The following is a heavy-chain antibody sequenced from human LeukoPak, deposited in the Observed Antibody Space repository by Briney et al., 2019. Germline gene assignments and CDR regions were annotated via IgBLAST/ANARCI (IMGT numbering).Heavy chain of an antibody. Sequence: ASVKVSCKASGYTFTSYGISWVRQAPGQGLEWMGWISAYNGNTNYAQKLQGRVTMTTDTSTSTAYMELRSLRSDDTAVYYCARKAPFLSSGYRDNWFDPWGQGTLVTVSS. CDR3: ARKAPFLSSGYRDNWFDP. CDR2: ISAYNGNT. J-gene: IGHJ5*02. V-gene: IGHV1-18*01. CDR1: GYTFTSYG. D-gene: IGHD3-22*01.